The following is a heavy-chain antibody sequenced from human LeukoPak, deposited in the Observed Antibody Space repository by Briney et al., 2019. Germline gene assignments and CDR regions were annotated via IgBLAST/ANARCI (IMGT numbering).Heavy chain of an antibody. Sequence: GGSLRLSCAASGFTFNNYAMTWVRQAPGKGLEWVSVVPGVGGGRTYYADSVKGRFTISRDDSKSTLCLQMNSLRAEDTAVYYCARSNGNGWFDPWGQGTLVTVSS. J-gene: IGHJ5*02. D-gene: IGHD2-8*01. CDR3: ARSNGNGWFDP. V-gene: IGHV3-23*01. CDR2: VPGVGGGRT. CDR1: GFTFNNYA.